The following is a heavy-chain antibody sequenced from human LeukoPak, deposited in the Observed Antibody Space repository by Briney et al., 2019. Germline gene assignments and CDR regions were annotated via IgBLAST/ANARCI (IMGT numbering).Heavy chain of an antibody. CDR2: IIPILGIA. J-gene: IGHJ4*02. CDR1: GGTFSSYA. Sequence: SVKVSCKASGGTFSSYAISWVRQAPGQGLEWMGRIIPILGIANYAQKFQGRVTITADKSTSTAYMELSSLRSEDTAVYYCARRNEMATMADHVETWGQGTLVTVSS. CDR3: ARRNEMATMADHVET. D-gene: IGHD5-24*01. V-gene: IGHV1-69*04.